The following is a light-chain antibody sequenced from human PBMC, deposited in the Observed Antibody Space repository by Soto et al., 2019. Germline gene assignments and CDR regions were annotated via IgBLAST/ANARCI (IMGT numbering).Light chain of an antibody. CDR1: QSISNW. CDR2: RAS. CDR3: QQYNNWPRGT. Sequence: DIQMTQSPSTLSASVGDRVTITCRASQSISNWLAWYQQKPGKAPKLLIYRASTLESGVPSRFSGSGSGTEFTLTISSLQSEDFAVYYCQQYNNWPRGTFGQGTKVDIK. V-gene: IGKV1-5*03. J-gene: IGKJ1*01.